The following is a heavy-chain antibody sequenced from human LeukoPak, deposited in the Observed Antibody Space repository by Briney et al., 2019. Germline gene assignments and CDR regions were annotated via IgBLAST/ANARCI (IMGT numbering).Heavy chain of an antibody. J-gene: IGHJ4*02. Sequence: PSGTLSLTCGVSGGSITNTNYWTWVRQPPGKGLEWIGEVNLQGSTNYNPSLKSRVAISVDKSENHISLKLTSVTAADTAVYYCAREGGPYRPLDYSGQGTLVTVAS. CDR3: AREGGPYRPLDY. V-gene: IGHV4-4*02. CDR2: VNLQGST. CDR1: GGSITNTNY.